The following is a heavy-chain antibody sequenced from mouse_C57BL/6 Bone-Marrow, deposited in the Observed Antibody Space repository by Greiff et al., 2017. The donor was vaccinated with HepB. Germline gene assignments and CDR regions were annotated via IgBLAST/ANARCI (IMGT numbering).Heavy chain of an antibody. CDR3: TTDYGSSYWYFDV. Sequence: EVKLQQSGAELVRPGASVKLSCTASGFNIKDDYMHWVKQRPEQGLEWIGWIDPENGDTEYASKFQGKATITADTSSNTAYLQLSSLTSEDTAVYYCTTDYGSSYWYFDVWGTGTTVTVSS. CDR2: IDPENGDT. CDR1: GFNIKDDY. V-gene: IGHV14-4*01. J-gene: IGHJ1*03. D-gene: IGHD1-1*01.